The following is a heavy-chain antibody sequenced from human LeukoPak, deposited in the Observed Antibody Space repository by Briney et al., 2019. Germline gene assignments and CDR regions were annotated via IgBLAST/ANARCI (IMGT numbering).Heavy chain of an antibody. D-gene: IGHD2-21*02. CDR2: INGNSKHI. CDR3: ARGFCGGDCYGD. V-gene: IGHV3-21*01. Sequence: PGGSLRLSCAASGITVSTNYMSWVRQAPGKGLEWVSAINGNSKHIYYVDSVKGRFTISRDNTKNSLYLQMNSLTAEDMAVYYCARGFCGGDCYGDWGQGTLVTVSS. CDR1: GITVSTNY. J-gene: IGHJ1*01.